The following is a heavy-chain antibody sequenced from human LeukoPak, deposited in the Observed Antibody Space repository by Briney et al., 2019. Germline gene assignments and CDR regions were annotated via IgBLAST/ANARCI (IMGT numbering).Heavy chain of an antibody. CDR2: ISYDGSNK. D-gene: IGHD3-22*01. CDR1: GFTFSSYG. CDR3: ARESGSSGYYYDY. J-gene: IGHJ4*02. V-gene: IGHV3-30*03. Sequence: GGSLRLSCAASGFTFSSYGMHWVRQAPGKGLEWVAVISYDGSNKYYADSVKGRFTISRDNSKNTLYLQMNSLRAEDTAVYYCARESGSSGYYYDYWGQGTLVTVSS.